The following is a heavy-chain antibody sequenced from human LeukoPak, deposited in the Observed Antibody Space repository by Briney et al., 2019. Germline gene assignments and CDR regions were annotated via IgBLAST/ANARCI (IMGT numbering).Heavy chain of an antibody. J-gene: IGHJ4*02. CDR1: GFTFSSYA. V-gene: IGHV3-23*01. D-gene: IGHD3-22*01. CDR2: ISGSGGST. CDR3: AKPLQYYYDSSGYLH. Sequence: PGGSLRLSCAASGFTFSSYAMSWVRQAPGKGLEWVSAISGSGGSTYYADSVKGRFTISRDNSKNTLYPQMNSLRAEDTAVYYCAKPLQYYYDSSGYLHWGQGTLVTVSS.